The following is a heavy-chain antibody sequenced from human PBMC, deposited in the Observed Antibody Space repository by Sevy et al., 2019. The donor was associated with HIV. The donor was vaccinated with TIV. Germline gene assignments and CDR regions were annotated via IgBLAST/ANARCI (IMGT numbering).Heavy chain of an antibody. Sequence: SETLSLTCTVSGGSIISSTYYWGWIRQPPGKGLEWIGSVYYSGSTYYNPSLRSRVTISVDMFKDHFSLKLSSVTAADTAVYYCARRGAGPAFDVWGQGTMVTVS. V-gene: IGHV4-39*02. J-gene: IGHJ3*01. CDR3: ARRGAGPAFDV. CDR2: VYYSGST. D-gene: IGHD3-10*01. CDR1: GGSIISSTYY.